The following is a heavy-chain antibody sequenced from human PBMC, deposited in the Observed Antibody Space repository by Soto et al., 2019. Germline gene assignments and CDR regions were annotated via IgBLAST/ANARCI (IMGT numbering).Heavy chain of an antibody. J-gene: IGHJ6*02. CDR1: GYTFTSYG. Sequence: ASVKVSCKASGYTFTSYGISWVRQAPGQGLEWMGWISAYNGQTKYAQKLQGRVTLTTDTSTSTAYMELRSLRSDDTAVYYCARDGGYNWNYDHYYYGMDVWGQGTTVTVSS. CDR2: ISAYNGQT. V-gene: IGHV1-18*01. CDR3: ARDGGYNWNYDHYYYGMDV. D-gene: IGHD1-7*01.